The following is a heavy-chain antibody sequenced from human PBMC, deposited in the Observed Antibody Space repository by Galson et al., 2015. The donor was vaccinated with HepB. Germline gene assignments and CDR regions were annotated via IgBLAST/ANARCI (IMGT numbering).Heavy chain of an antibody. CDR3: AREGDPTVSHRNRYFDL. CDR2: INSDGSST. V-gene: IGHV3-74*01. Sequence: SLRLSCAASGFTFSSYWMHWVRQAPGEGLVWVSRINSDGSSTNYADSVKGRFTISRDNTKNTLYLQMNSLRAEDTAVYYCAREGDPTVSHRNRYFDLWGRGTLVTVSS. CDR1: GFTFSSYW. D-gene: IGHD4-17*01. J-gene: IGHJ2*01.